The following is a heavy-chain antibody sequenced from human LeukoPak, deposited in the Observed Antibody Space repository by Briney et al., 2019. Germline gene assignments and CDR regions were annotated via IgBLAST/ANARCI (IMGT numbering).Heavy chain of an antibody. Sequence: GGSLRLSCAASGFTFSSYEMNWVRQAPGEGLEWVSYISSSGSTIYYADSVKGRFTISRDNAKNSLYLQMNSLRAEDTAVYYCARVPSIAAAVTDYWGQGTLVTVSS. CDR2: ISSSGSTI. J-gene: IGHJ4*02. V-gene: IGHV3-48*03. CDR3: ARVPSIAAAVTDY. CDR1: GFTFSSYE. D-gene: IGHD6-13*01.